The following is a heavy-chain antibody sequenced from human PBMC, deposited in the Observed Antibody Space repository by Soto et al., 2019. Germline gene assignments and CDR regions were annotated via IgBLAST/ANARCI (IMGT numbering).Heavy chain of an antibody. J-gene: IGHJ3*02. CDR2: ISYDGSNK. CDR1: GFTFSSYG. Sequence: GGSLRLSCAASGFTFSSYGMHWVRQAPGKGLEWVAVISYDGSNKYYADSVKGRFTISRDNSKNTLYLQMNSLRAEDTAVYYCAKDSQWFGEFYDAFDIWGQGTMVTVSS. CDR3: AKDSQWFGEFYDAFDI. D-gene: IGHD3-10*01. V-gene: IGHV3-30*18.